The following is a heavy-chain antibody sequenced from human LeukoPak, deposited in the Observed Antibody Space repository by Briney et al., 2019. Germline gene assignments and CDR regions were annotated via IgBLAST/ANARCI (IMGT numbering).Heavy chain of an antibody. CDR1: GGSISSYY. V-gene: IGHV4-4*07. D-gene: IGHD1-26*01. CDR3: ASSSRSYVPFDY. CDR2: IYTSGST. Sequence: SETLSLTCTVSGGSISSYYWSWIRQPAGKGLEWIGRIYTSGSTNYNPSLKSRVTMSVDTSKNQFSLKLSSVTAADTAVYYCASSSRSYVPFDYWGQGTLVTVSS. J-gene: IGHJ4*02.